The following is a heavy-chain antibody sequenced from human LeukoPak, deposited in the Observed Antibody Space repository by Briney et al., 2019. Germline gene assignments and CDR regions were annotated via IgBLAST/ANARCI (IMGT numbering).Heavy chain of an antibody. CDR3: ACEDIAVAGTGRHYFDY. J-gene: IGHJ4*02. CDR2: ISSSSSYI. V-gene: IGHV3-21*01. D-gene: IGHD6-19*01. Sequence: GGSLRLSCAASGFTFSSYSMNWVRQAPGKGLEWVSSISSSSSYIYYADSVKGRFTISRDNAKNSLYLQMNSLRAEDTAVYYCACEDIAVAGTGRHYFDYWGQGTLVTVSS. CDR1: GFTFSSYS.